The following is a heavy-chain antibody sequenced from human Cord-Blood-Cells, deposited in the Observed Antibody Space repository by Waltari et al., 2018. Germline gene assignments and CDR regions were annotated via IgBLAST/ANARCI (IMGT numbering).Heavy chain of an antibody. D-gene: IGHD2-8*01. V-gene: IGHV4-61*01. J-gene: IGHJ3*02. Sequence: QVQLQESGPGLVKPSETLSLTCTVSGGSVSSGSYYWSWIRQPPGKGLEWIGYIYDSGSTNYNPSLKSRVTISVDTSKNQCSLKLSSVTAADTAVYYCASGVGGDAFDIWGQGTMVTVSS. CDR3: ASGVGGDAFDI. CDR2: IYDSGST. CDR1: GGSVSSGSYY.